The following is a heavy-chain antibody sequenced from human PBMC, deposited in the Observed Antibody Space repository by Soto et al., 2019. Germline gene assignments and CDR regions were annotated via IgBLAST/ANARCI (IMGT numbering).Heavy chain of an antibody. CDR3: AKGHAGYCSSNSCYLGYMDA. Sequence: QVQLVESGGGVVQPGRSLRLSCAASGFTFSSYGMHWVRQAPGKGLEWEAVISYDGSNKYYADSVKGRFTISRDNSKNTLYLQMNSLRAEDMAVYYCAKGHAGYCSSNSCYLGYMDAGGKGTTVTVSS. D-gene: IGHD2-2*01. J-gene: IGHJ6*03. CDR2: ISYDGSNK. CDR1: GFTFSSYG. V-gene: IGHV3-30*18.